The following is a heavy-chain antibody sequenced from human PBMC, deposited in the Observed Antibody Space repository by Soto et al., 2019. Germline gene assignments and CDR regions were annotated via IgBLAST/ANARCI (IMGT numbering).Heavy chain of an antibody. V-gene: IGHV5-51*01. J-gene: IGHJ4*02. CDR1: GYSFTSYW. D-gene: IGHD3-22*01. Sequence: GDSLKISCKGSGYSFTSYWIGWVRQMPGKGLEWMGIIYPGDSDTRYSPSFQGQVTISADKSISTAYLQWSSLKASDTAMYYCARLPYDSSGYYPYGFDYWGQGTLVTVSS. CDR3: ARLPYDSSGYYPYGFDY. CDR2: IYPGDSDT.